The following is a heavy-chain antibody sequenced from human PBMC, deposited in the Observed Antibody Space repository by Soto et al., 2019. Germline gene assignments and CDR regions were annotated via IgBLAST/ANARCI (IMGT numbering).Heavy chain of an antibody. J-gene: IGHJ3*02. CDR1: GYTFTSYD. D-gene: IGHD2-2*01. Sequence: ASVKVSCKASGYTFTSYDINWVRQATGQGLEWMGWMNPNSGNTGYAQKFQGRVTMTRNTSISTAYMELSILRYEGTAVYYCARAQYCSSTSCCAFDIWGQGTMVTVSS. CDR2: MNPNSGNT. V-gene: IGHV1-8*01. CDR3: ARAQYCSSTSCCAFDI.